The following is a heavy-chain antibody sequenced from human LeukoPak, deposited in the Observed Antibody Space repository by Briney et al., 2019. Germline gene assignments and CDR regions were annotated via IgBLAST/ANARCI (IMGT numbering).Heavy chain of an antibody. J-gene: IGHJ5*02. Sequence: PGGSLRLSCAASGFVFSSYAMNWVRQAPGKGLEWVSVIDASGSNIESADSVKGRFTISRDNAKNSLYLQMNSLRAEDTAVYYCVPRAGGTNWFDPWGQGTLVTVSS. CDR1: GFVFSSYA. CDR2: IDASGSNI. D-gene: IGHD3-16*01. V-gene: IGHV3-21*01. CDR3: VPRAGGTNWFDP.